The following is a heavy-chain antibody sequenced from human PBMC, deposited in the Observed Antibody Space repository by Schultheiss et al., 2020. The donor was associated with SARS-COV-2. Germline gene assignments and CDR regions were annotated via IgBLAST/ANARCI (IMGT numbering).Heavy chain of an antibody. CDR1: GGSISSSSYY. CDR2: IYYSGST. J-gene: IGHJ5*02. Sequence: SETLSLTCTVSGGSISSSSYYWGWILQPPGKGLEWIGSIYYSGSTNYNPSLKSRVTMSVDTSKNQFSLKLSSVTAADTAVYYCARDEGWFDPWGQGTLVTVSS. V-gene: IGHV4-39*07. CDR3: ARDEGWFDP.